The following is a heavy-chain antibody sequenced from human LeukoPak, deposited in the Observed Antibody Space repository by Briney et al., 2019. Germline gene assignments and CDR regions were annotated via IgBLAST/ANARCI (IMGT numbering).Heavy chain of an antibody. CDR1: GYTFTSYG. D-gene: IGHD1-26*01. CDR3: ARDGVGATFDY. CDR2: ISAYNGNT. Sequence: ASVKVSCKASGYTFTSYGISWMRQAPGQGLEWMGWISAYNGNTNYAQKFQGRVTMPTDTSTSTAYMELRSLRSDDTAVYYCARDGVGATFDYWGQGTLVTVSS. V-gene: IGHV1-18*01. J-gene: IGHJ4*02.